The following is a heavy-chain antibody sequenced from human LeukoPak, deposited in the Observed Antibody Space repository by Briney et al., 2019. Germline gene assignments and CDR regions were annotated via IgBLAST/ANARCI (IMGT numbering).Heavy chain of an antibody. D-gene: IGHD2-21*02. CDR1: GFTFSSYS. Sequence: GGSLRLSCAASGFTFSSYSMNWVRQAPGKGLEWVSSISSSSSYIYYADSVKGRFTISRDNSKNTLYLQMNSLRAEDTAVYYCARVRGYCGGDCFYYFDYWGQGTLVTVSS. CDR3: ARVRGYCGGDCFYYFDY. V-gene: IGHV3-21*04. CDR2: ISSSSSYI. J-gene: IGHJ4*02.